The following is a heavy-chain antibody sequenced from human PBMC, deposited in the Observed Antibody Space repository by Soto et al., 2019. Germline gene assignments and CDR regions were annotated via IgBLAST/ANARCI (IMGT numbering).Heavy chain of an antibody. CDR3: AKDVTLYDSSGYYDY. J-gene: IGHJ4*02. CDR2: ISYDGSNK. V-gene: IGHV3-30*18. D-gene: IGHD3-22*01. CDR1: GFTFSSYG. Sequence: SLRLSCAASGFTFSSYGMHWVRQAPGKGLEWVAVISYDGSNKYYADSVKGRFTISRDNSKNTLYLQMNSLRAEDTAVYYCAKDVTLYDSSGYYDYWGQGTLVTVSS.